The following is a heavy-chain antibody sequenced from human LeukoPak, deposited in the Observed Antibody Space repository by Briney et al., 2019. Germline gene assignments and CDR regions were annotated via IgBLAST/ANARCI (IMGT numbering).Heavy chain of an antibody. J-gene: IGHJ4*02. CDR3: ARGWLAETTVVTPYNY. CDR1: GGTFSSTT. CDR2: ITPIFRTP. Sequence: SVTASFTASGGTFSSTTINWVRQAPGQGLEWMGGITPIFRTPNYAQKFQGRVTITAVESMSTAYMELSSLRSEDTAVYYCARGWLAETTVVTPYNYWGQGTLVTVSS. D-gene: IGHD2-21*02. V-gene: IGHV1-69*13.